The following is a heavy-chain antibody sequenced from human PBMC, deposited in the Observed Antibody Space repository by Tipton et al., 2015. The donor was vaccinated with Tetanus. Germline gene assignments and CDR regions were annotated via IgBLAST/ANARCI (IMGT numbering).Heavy chain of an antibody. J-gene: IGHJ6*02. Sequence: QLVQSGAEVKKPGASVKVSCKASGYTFTGYYIYWVRQAPGQGLEWMGWIDPNSGGTVYAQKFQGRVSMTRDTSISTAYMELRSLRSDDTAVYYCARDRGDYIYYGMDVWGPGTTVTVS. CDR3: ARDRGDYIYYGMDV. CDR1: GYTFTGYY. V-gene: IGHV1-2*02. D-gene: IGHD3-22*01. CDR2: IDPNSGGT.